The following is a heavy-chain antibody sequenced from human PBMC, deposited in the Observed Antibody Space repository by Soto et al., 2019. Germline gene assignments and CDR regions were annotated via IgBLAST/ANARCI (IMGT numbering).Heavy chain of an antibody. Sequence: QVQLVESGGGVVQPGRSLRLSCAASGFTFSRYGMHWVRQAPGKGLEWVALVWFDGSDKYSSDSVTGRFTISRDNSKNTLYLQRNSLRAEDTAVYYCARLFCSASSCYSVGGFDIWGQRKMVTVSS. V-gene: IGHV3-33*01. CDR3: ARLFCSASSCYSVGGFDI. D-gene: IGHD2-15*01. CDR2: VWFDGSDK. J-gene: IGHJ3*02. CDR1: GFTFSRYG.